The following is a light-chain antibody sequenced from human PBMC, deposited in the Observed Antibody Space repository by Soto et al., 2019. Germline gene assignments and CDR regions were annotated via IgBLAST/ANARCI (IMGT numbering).Light chain of an antibody. Sequence: QSVLTQPPSVSAAPGQKVTISCSGNSSNIGSNDVSWYQQLPGKAPKLLIYENSQRPSGIPDRFSGSKSGTSAPLGITGLQTGDEADYYCGTWDSSLIALFGTGTKLTVL. J-gene: IGLJ1*01. CDR1: SSNIGSND. V-gene: IGLV1-51*02. CDR3: GTWDSSLIAL. CDR2: ENS.